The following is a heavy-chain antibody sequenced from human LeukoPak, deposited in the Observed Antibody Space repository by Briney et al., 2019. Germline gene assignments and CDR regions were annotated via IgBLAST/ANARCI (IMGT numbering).Heavy chain of an antibody. CDR1: GLTFSIYG. J-gene: IGHJ4*02. D-gene: IGHD1-26*01. CDR2: ISGSGGST. V-gene: IGHV3-23*01. Sequence: GGSLRLSCAASGLTFSIYGMSWVRQAPGKGLEWVSAISGSGGSTYYADSVKGRFTISRDNSKNTLYLQMNSLRAEDTAVYYCAKAHKWEPKSFDYWGQGTLVTVSS. CDR3: AKAHKWEPKSFDY.